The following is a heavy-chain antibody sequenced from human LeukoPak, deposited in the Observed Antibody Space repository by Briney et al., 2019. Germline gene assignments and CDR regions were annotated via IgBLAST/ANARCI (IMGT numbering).Heavy chain of an antibody. CDR3: ARLTLGCSSTSCYA. V-gene: IGHV3-48*01. CDR2: ISSSSSTK. Sequence: GGSLRLSCAASGFTFSTYGMNWVRQAPGKGLEWVSYISSSSSTKYYADSVKGRFTISRDNAKNSLYLQMNSLRAEDTAVYYCARLTLGCSSTSCYAWGQGTLVTVSS. CDR1: GFTFSTYG. D-gene: IGHD2-2*01. J-gene: IGHJ5*02.